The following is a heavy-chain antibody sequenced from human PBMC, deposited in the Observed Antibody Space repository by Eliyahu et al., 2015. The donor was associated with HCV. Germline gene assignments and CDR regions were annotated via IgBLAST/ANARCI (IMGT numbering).Heavy chain of an antibody. V-gene: IGHV3-23*01. Sequence: EVQMLESGGGLVQPGGSLRLSCAASGFTFSSYAMSWVRQAPGKGLEWVSAISGSGGSTNYADSVKGRFTISRDNSKNMLYLQMNSLRAEDTAVYYCTKEREDDDFWSLKYYMDVWGKGTTVTVSS. CDR1: GFTFSSYA. CDR2: ISGSGGST. D-gene: IGHD3-3*01. CDR3: TKEREDDDFWSLKYYMDV. J-gene: IGHJ6*03.